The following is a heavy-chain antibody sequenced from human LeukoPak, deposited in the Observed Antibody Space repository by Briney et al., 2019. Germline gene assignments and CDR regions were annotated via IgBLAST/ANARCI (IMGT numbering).Heavy chain of an antibody. D-gene: IGHD2-2*01. V-gene: IGHV1-46*01. CDR3: ARGFVVPAARNWFDP. Sequence: GASVKVSCKASGYTFTSYYMHWVRQAPGQGLEWMGIINPSGGSTSYAQKFQGRVTMTRDMSTSTVYMELSSLRSEDTAVYYRARGFVVPAARNWFDPWGQGTLVTVSS. CDR2: INPSGGST. CDR1: GYTFTSYY. J-gene: IGHJ5*02.